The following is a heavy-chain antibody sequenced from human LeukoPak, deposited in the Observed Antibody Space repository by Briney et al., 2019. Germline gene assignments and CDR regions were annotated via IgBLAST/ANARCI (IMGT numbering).Heavy chain of an antibody. D-gene: IGHD6-13*01. J-gene: IGHJ5*02. CDR1: GFTFSNYS. CDR2: ISSSSSTI. CDR3: AKDPAYSSRVWFDP. Sequence: GGSLRLSCAASGFTFSNYSMNWVRQAPGKGLEWVSYISSSSSTIYYADSVKGRFTISRDNSKNTLYLQMNSLRAEDTAVYYCAKDPAYSSRVWFDPWGQGTLVTVSS. V-gene: IGHV3-48*01.